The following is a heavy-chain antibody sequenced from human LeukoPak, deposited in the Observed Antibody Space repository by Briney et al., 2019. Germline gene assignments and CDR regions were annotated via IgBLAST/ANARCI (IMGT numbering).Heavy chain of an antibody. Sequence: SETLSLTCAVYGGSFSGYYWSWIRQPPGKGLEWIGEINHCGSTNYNPSLKSRVTISVDTSKNQFSLNLSSVTAADTAVYYCARKTTTVDAFDIWGQGTMVTVSS. J-gene: IGHJ3*02. CDR2: INHCGST. V-gene: IGHV4-34*01. D-gene: IGHD4-17*01. CDR3: ARKTTTVDAFDI. CDR1: GGSFSGYY.